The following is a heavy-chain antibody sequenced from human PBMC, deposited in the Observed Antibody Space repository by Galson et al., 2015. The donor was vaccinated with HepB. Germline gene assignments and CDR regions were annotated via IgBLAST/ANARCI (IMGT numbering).Heavy chain of an antibody. CDR3: ARAPVGYGSGSLFDY. V-gene: IGHV3-66*01. J-gene: IGHJ4*02. Sequence: SLRLSCAASGFTVSGNYMSWVRQAPGKGLQWVSVIYSGGATYYADSVKGRFSISRDNSKNTLFLQMNSLRAEDTAVYYCARAPVGYGSGSLFDYWGQGTLVTVSS. CDR1: GFTVSGNY. CDR2: IYSGGAT. D-gene: IGHD3-10*01.